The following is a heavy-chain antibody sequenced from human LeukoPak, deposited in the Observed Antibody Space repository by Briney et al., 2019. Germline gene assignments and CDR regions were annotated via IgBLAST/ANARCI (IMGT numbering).Heavy chain of an antibody. D-gene: IGHD4-23*01. Sequence: PGGSLRLSCAASGFTFGSYGMSWVRQAPGKGLEWVSFITPNADRTSYADSVEGRFTISRDNSKNTLYLQMNSLRPEDTAVYYCAKASGGNVVYWGQGTLVTVSS. J-gene: IGHJ4*02. CDR1: GFTFGSYG. CDR2: ITPNADRT. V-gene: IGHV3-23*01. CDR3: AKASGGNVVY.